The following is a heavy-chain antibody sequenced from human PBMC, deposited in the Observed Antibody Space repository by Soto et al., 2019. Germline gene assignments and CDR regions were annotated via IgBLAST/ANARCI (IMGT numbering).Heavy chain of an antibody. CDR2: IIPIFGTA. J-gene: IGHJ4*02. CDR1: GGTFSSYA. Sequence: GASVKVSCKASGGTFSSYAIIWVRQAPGQGLEWMGGIIPIFGTANYAQKFQGRVTITADESTSTAYMELSSLRSEDTAVYYCASRSRYSYGLDYWGQGTLVTGSS. V-gene: IGHV1-69*13. D-gene: IGHD5-18*01. CDR3: ASRSRYSYGLDY.